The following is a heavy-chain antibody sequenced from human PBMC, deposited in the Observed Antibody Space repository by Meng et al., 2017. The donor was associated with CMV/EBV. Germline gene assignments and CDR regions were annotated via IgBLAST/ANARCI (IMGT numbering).Heavy chain of an antibody. CDR2: INPSGGST. CDR3: ARGHPQGQLAYYYYGMDV. D-gene: IGHD6-6*01. CDR1: GYTFTSYY. J-gene: IGHJ6*02. V-gene: IGHV1-46*01. Sequence: ASVKVSCKASGYTFTSYYMHWVRQAPGQGLEWMGIINPSGGSTSYAQKFQGRVTMTRVTSTSTVYMELSSLRSEDTAVYYCARGHPQGQLAYYYYGMDVWGQGTTVTVSS.